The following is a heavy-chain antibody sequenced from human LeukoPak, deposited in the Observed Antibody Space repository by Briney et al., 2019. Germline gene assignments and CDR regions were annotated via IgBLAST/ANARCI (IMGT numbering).Heavy chain of an antibody. D-gene: IGHD5-12*01. CDR3: ARDWGGYDGFYYYYYMDV. CDR1: GFTFSSYN. V-gene: IGHV3-21*01. Sequence: GGSLRLSCAASGFTFSSYNMNWVREAPGKGLEWVSSISSSSGYIYYADSVMGRFTISRDNAKNSLYLQMNSLRAEATAVYYCARDWGGYDGFYYYYYMDVWGKGTTVTISS. CDR2: ISSSSGYI. J-gene: IGHJ6*03.